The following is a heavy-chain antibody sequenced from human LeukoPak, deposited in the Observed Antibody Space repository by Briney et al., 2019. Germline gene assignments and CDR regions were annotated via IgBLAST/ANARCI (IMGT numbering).Heavy chain of an antibody. V-gene: IGHV1-69*13. Sequence: ASVTVSCKASGGTFSSYAISWVRQAPGQGLEWMGGIIPIFGTANYAQKFQGRVTITADESTSTAYMELSSLRSEDTAVYYCASLYGSGSYRPPTHATDYWGQGTLVTVSS. CDR1: GGTFSSYA. CDR2: IIPIFGTA. D-gene: IGHD3-10*01. J-gene: IGHJ4*02. CDR3: ASLYGSGSYRPPTHATDY.